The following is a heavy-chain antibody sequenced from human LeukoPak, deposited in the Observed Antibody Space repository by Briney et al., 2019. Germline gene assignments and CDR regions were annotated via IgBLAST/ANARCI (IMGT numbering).Heavy chain of an antibody. Sequence: GGSLRLSCAASGFTFSSYAMHWVRQAPGKGLEWVAVIWYDGANQYYTDSVKGRFTISRDNSKNTLYLQMNSPRAEDTAVYYCAKDRLRGYSYGYVDYWGQGTLVTVSS. J-gene: IGHJ4*02. D-gene: IGHD5-18*01. CDR2: IWYDGANQ. CDR1: GFTFSSYA. V-gene: IGHV3-33*06. CDR3: AKDRLRGYSYGYVDY.